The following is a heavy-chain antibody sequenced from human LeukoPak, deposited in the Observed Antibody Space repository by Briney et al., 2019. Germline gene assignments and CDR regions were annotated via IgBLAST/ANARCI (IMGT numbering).Heavy chain of an antibody. D-gene: IGHD4-17*01. V-gene: IGHV3-74*01. CDR1: GFTFSSYW. CDR2: INTDGSST. J-gene: IGHJ4*02. CDR3: TRGDYGFDN. Sequence: PGGSLLLSCAASGFTFSSYWMHWVRQAPGKGLVWVSRINTDGSSTSYADSVKGRFTISRDNAKNTLYLQMNSLRAEDMAVYYCTRGDYGFDNWSQGTLVTVSS.